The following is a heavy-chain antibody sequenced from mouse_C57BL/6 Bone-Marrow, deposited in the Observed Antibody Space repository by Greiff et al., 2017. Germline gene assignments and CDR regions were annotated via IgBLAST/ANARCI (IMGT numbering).Heavy chain of an antibody. CDR3: ARTSIVTTRYYFDY. CDR1: GYTFPDYY. D-gene: IGHD2-5*01. CDR2: ITPYNGGT. V-gene: IGHV1-19*01. J-gene: IGHJ2*01. Sequence: EVQLQQSGPVLVKPGASVKMSCKASGYTFPDYYMNWVKQSHGKSLEWIGVITPYNGGTSYNQKFKGKATLTVDKSYSTAYMELNSLTSEDSAVYDCARTSIVTTRYYFDYWGQGTTLTGSS.